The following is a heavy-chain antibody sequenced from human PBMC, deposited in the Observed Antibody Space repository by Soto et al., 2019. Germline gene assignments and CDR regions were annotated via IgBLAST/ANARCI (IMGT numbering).Heavy chain of an antibody. V-gene: IGHV3-53*01. D-gene: IGHD2-21*01. CDR3: ATELIAKYGMDV. Sequence: EVQLVESGVGLVQPGGSLRLSCAASGFTVSGNYVTWVRQAPGKGLEWVSVIYTDDNIYYADSVTGRFTISRDNSKNTFYLQMNRLRVEDTAVYYCATELIAKYGMDVWGQGTTVTVSS. CDR2: IYTDDNI. CDR1: GFTVSGNY. J-gene: IGHJ6*02.